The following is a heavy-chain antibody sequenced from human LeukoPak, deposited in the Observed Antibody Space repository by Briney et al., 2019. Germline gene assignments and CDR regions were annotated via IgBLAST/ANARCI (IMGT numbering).Heavy chain of an antibody. Sequence: SVKVSCKASGGTFSSYAISWVRQAPGQGLEWMGGIIPIFGTANYAQKFQGRVTITTDESTGTAYMELSSLRSEDTAVYYCARESEVGVLAYCGGDCSLGAFDIWGQGTMVTVSS. J-gene: IGHJ3*02. CDR3: ARESEVGVLAYCGGDCSLGAFDI. CDR1: GGTFSSYA. D-gene: IGHD2-21*02. V-gene: IGHV1-69*05. CDR2: IIPIFGTA.